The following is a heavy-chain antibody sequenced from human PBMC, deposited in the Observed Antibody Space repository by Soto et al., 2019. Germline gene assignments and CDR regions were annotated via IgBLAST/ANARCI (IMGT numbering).Heavy chain of an antibody. V-gene: IGHV4-34*01. CDR3: ARDGGYRGRPERDNWNYSRFHDY. Sequence: SETLSLTCTVYGGSFSGYYWSWIRQPPGKGLEWIGEINHSGSTNYNPSLKSRVTISVDTSKNQFSLKLSSVTAADTAVYYCARDGGYRGRPERDNWNYSRFHDYWGQGTLVTVSS. CDR1: GGSFSGYY. D-gene: IGHD1-7*01. CDR2: INHSGST. J-gene: IGHJ4*02.